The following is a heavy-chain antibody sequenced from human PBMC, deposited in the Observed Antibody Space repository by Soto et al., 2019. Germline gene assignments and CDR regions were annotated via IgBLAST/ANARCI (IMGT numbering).Heavy chain of an antibody. CDR1: GGSFSGYY. D-gene: IGHD2-2*01. CDR3: XXXXXXXXXXXXXXAXXLGQLDY. V-gene: IGHV4-34*01. J-gene: IGHJ4*02. Sequence: QVQLQQWGAGLLKPSETLSLTCAVYGGSFSGYYWSWXRQPPGXXLEXXGXINHSGSTNYNPSLKSRVTISVDTSKNXFSLXLSXVXXXXXXXXXXXXXXXXXXXXXXXXAXXLGQLDYWGQGTLVTVSS. CDR2: INHSGST.